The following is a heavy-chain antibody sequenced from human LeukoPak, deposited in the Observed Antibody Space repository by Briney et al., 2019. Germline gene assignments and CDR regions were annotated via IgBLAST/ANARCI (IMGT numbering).Heavy chain of an antibody. CDR3: AEDRMSGYCGGDCFYFDY. CDR1: GFTFSSYG. D-gene: IGHD2-21*01. CDR2: IRYDGSNQ. V-gene: IGHV3-30*02. J-gene: IGHJ4*02. Sequence: GGSLRLSCAASGFTFSSYGMHWVRQAPGKGLQWVAFIRYDGSNQYYADSLKGRFTISRDNSKNTLYLQMNSLRAEDTAVYYCAEDRMSGYCGGDCFYFDYWGQGTLVTVSS.